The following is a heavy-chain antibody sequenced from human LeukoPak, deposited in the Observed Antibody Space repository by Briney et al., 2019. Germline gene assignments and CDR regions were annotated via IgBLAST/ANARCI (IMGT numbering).Heavy chain of an antibody. CDR1: GGSIRSYY. CDR2: IYTSGST. V-gene: IGHV4-4*07. D-gene: IGHD3-9*01. CDR3: ARVGGTYYDILTGYLTWYYFDY. Sequence: SETLSLTCTVSGGSIRSYYWSWIRQPAGKGLEWIGRIYTSGSTNYNPSLKSRVTMSVDTSKNQFSLKLSSVTAVDTAVYYCARVGGTYYDILTGYLTWYYFDYWGQGTLVTVSS. J-gene: IGHJ4*02.